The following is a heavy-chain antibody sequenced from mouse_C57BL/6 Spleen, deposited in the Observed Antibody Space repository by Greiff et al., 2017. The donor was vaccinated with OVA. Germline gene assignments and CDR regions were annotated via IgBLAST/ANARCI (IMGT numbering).Heavy chain of an antibody. CDR1: GFSLTSYG. CDR2: IWSGGST. J-gene: IGHJ3*01. V-gene: IGHV2-2*01. CDR3: ARNGDGYDARAWFAY. Sequence: VKLEESGPGLVQPSQSLSITCTVSGFSLTSYGVHWVRQSPGKGLEWLGVIWSGGSTDYNAAFISRLSISKDNSKSQVFFKVNSLQADDTAIYYCARNGDGYDARAWFAYWGQGTLVTVSA. D-gene: IGHD2-2*01.